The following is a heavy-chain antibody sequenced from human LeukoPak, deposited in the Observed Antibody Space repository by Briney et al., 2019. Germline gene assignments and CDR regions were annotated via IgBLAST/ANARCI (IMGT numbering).Heavy chain of an antibody. J-gene: IGHJ3*02. Sequence: PSETLSLTCTVSGGSISSGDYYWSWIRQPPGKGLEWIGYIYYSGSTYYKPSLKSRVTISVDTSKNQFSLKLSSVTAADTAVYYCARGAYYYYDSSGPEQDDAFDIWGQGTMVTVSS. V-gene: IGHV4-30-4*01. CDR1: GGSISSGDYY. CDR3: ARGAYYYYDSSGPEQDDAFDI. D-gene: IGHD3-22*01. CDR2: IYYSGST.